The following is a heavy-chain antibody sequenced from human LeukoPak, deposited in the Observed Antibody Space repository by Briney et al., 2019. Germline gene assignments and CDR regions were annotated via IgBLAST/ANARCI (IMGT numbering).Heavy chain of an antibody. CDR1: GFTFSNAW. V-gene: IGHV3-72*01. Sequence: GGSLRLSCAASGFTFSNAWMSWVRQGPGKGLEWVGRIRNKANSYTTEYAASVQGRFTVSRDDSMNSLYLQMNSMKTEDTAVYYCTRLVGANDWGQGTLVTVSS. CDR3: TRLVGAND. J-gene: IGHJ4*02. CDR2: IRNKANSYTT. D-gene: IGHD1-26*01.